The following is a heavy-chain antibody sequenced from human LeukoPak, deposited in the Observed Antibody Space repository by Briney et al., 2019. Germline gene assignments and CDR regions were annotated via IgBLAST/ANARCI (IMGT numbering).Heavy chain of an antibody. CDR3: ARAVGATNHLDY. J-gene: IGHJ4*02. D-gene: IGHD1-26*01. CDR2: MNPNSGNT. CDR1: GYTFTSYE. Sequence: ASVKVSWKASGYTFTSYEINWVRQATGQGLEWMGWMNPNSGNTGSAQKFQGRLTMTRNKSISTAYMELSSLRSEDTAVYFCARAVGATNHLDYWGQGTLVTVSS. V-gene: IGHV1-8*01.